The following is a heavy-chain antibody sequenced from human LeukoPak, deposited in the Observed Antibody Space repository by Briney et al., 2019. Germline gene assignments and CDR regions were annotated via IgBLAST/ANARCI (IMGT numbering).Heavy chain of an antibody. CDR1: GFTFSSYA. Sequence: GGSLRLSCAASGFTFSSYAMHWVRQAPGKGLEWVAVISYDGSNKYYADSVKGRFTISRDNSKNTLYLQMNSLRAEDTAVYYCASQTIAAAGPVDAFISGAKGQWSPSLQ. CDR2: ISYDGSNK. V-gene: IGHV3-30-3*01. D-gene: IGHD6-13*01. J-gene: IGHJ3*02. CDR3: ASQTIAAAGPVDAFIS.